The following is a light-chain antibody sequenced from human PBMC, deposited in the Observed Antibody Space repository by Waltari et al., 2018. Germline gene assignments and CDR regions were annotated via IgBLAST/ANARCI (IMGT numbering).Light chain of an antibody. CDR3: ASYIPGSTLV. V-gene: IGLV2-14*01. CDR1: SRDVGRYNY. CDR2: DVT. J-gene: IGLJ3*02. Sequence: QSALTQPASLSGSPGQSITISCTGSSRDVGRYNYFYWYQQFPDRSPQPMIYDVTNRPSGVSNRLSGSKSANTASLTISGLQPEDEADYYCASYIPGSTLVFGGGTKLTVL.